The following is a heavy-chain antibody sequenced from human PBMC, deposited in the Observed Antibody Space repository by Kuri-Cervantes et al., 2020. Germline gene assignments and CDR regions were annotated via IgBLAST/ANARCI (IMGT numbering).Heavy chain of an antibody. J-gene: IGHJ3*02. V-gene: IGHV3-21*04. CDR2: ISSSSTYI. D-gene: IGHD1-26*01. CDR3: AKDSSWELLAGAFDI. CDR1: GFTFSSYN. Sequence: GESLKISCAASGFTFSSYNMNWVRQAPGKGPEWVSSISSSSTYIYYTDSVKGRFTISRDNAKNSLYLQMNSLRAEDTALYYCAKDSSWELLAGAFDIWGQGTMVTVSS.